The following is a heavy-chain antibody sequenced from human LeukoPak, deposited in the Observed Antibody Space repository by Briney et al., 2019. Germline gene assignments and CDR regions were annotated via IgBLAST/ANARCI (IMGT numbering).Heavy chain of an antibody. CDR1: GFTFSDYY. V-gene: IGHV3-11*04. J-gene: IGHJ4*02. CDR3: ARAHAYSYGSPLGY. CDR2: ISSSGSTI. D-gene: IGHD5-18*01. Sequence: PGGSLRLSCAASGFTFSDYYMSWIRQALGKGLEWVSYISSSGSTIYYADSVKGRFTISRDNAKNSLYLQMNSLKAEDTAVYYCARAHAYSYGSPLGYWGQGTLVTVSS.